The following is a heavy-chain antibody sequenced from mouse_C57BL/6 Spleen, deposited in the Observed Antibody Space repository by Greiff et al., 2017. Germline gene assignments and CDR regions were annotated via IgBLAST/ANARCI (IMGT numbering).Heavy chain of an antibody. CDR1: GYAFRSSW. CDR2: IYPGDGDT. V-gene: IGHV1-82*01. CDR3: ERIRYYGSSYEGCDY. J-gene: IGHJ2*01. D-gene: IGHD1-1*01. Sequence: QVQLQQSGPELVKPGASVKISCKASGYAFRSSWMTWVKQRPGKGLEWIGRIYPGDGDTNYNGKFKGKATLTADTSSSTAYMQLSSLTSEDSAVYVCERIRYYGSSYEGCDYWGQGTTLTVSS.